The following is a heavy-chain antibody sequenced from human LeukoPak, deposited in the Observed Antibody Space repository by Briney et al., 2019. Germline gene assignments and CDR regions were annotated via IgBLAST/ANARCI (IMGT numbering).Heavy chain of an antibody. CDR2: IYTGGST. J-gene: IGHJ4*02. Sequence: SETLSLTCTVPGGSISSHYGTWIRQPAGKGLEWIGRIYTGGSTNYNPSLKSRVTLSVDTSKNQFSLKLSSVTAADTAVYYCARVRVYDILTIDYWGQGTLVTVSS. V-gene: IGHV4-4*07. D-gene: IGHD3-9*01. CDR3: ARVRVYDILTIDY. CDR1: GGSISSHY.